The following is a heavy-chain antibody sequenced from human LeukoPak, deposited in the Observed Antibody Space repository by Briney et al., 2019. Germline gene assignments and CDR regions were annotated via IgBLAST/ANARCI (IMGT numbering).Heavy chain of an antibody. D-gene: IGHD3-16*01. Sequence: GGSLRLSCTVSGFTLSSYEMTWFRQAPGKGLEWVSSIGYGGADSHYADSVKGRFTISRDNSKNTLYLQLSSLRAEDTAVYYCARDRFGESFYWGQGTLVTVSS. J-gene: IGHJ4*02. CDR2: IGYGGADS. CDR1: GFTLSSYE. V-gene: IGHV3-23*01. CDR3: ARDRFGESFY.